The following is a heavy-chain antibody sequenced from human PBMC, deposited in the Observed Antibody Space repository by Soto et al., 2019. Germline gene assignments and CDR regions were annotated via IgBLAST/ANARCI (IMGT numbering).Heavy chain of an antibody. V-gene: IGHV3-74*01. D-gene: IGHD2-15*01. CDR2: INSDGSST. Sequence: GGSLRLSCAASGFTFSSYWMHWVRQAPGKGLVWVSRINSDGSSTSYADSVKGRFTISRDNAKNTLYLQMNSLRAEDTAVYYCAIDTSLYCSGGSCYFPSGYWGQGTLVTVSS. CDR1: GFTFSSYW. J-gene: IGHJ4*02. CDR3: AIDTSLYCSGGSCYFPSGY.